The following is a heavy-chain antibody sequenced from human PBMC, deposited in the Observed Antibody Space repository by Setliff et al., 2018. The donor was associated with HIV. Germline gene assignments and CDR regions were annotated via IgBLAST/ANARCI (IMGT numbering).Heavy chain of an antibody. J-gene: IGHJ4*02. CDR2: ISYSGNT. CDR3: ARDPHYFDRSGYYSYFYFDY. D-gene: IGHD3-22*01. V-gene: IGHV4-39*07. Sequence: SETLSLTCNVSGGSIRSNRDHWGWIRQTPGKGLEWIGSISYSGNTYYHPSLQSRVTISLDMSKDQFSPKVKSVTAADTAIYYCARDPHYFDRSGYYSYFYFDYWGQGMLVTVSS. CDR1: GGSIRSNRDH.